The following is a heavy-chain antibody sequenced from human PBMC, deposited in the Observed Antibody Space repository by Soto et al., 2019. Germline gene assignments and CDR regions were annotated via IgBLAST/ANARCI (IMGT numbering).Heavy chain of an antibody. CDR1: GFTFSNYW. J-gene: IGHJ3*01. D-gene: IGHD1-26*01. Sequence: EVQLVESGGGLVQPGGSLTVSCAASGFTFSNYWMSWLRQAPGKGLEWVANIKQDGSEKYHVESVKGRFTISRDNAMNSLYLHMHSLRADDMAVYYCARHASGASFDLWGQGTVVTVSS. CDR2: IKQDGSEK. CDR3: ARHASGASFDL. V-gene: IGHV3-7*01.